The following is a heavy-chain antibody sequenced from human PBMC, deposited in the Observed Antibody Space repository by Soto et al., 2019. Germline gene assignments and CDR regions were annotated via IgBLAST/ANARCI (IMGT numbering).Heavy chain of an antibody. V-gene: IGHV3-30-3*01. J-gene: IGHJ6*02. CDR2: ISYDGDNK. CDR1: GFTFSYHA. D-gene: IGHD1-1*01. Sequence: QVQLEESGGGVVQPGRSLRLSCAASGFTFSYHALNWVRQAPGKGLEWVAVISYDGDNKYIAEAVKGRLTISGDNPKNTVSLQMNSLRTEDTAMYFCARGTTTSAFSVMDVWGQGTTVTVSS. CDR3: ARGTTTSAFSVMDV.